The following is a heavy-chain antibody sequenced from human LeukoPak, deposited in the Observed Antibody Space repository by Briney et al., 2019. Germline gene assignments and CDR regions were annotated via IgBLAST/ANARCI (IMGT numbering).Heavy chain of an antibody. CDR1: GYTFTTFG. CDR3: ARQVDTRMALPDH. Sequence: ASVKVSCKASGYTFTTFGISWVRQAPGQGLDWVGWISAYNGHTNYAQKFQDKVTMTTDTSTSTAYMELSSLRSDDTAIYYCARQVDTRMALPDHWSQETLVTVSS. D-gene: IGHD5-18*01. CDR2: ISAYNGHT. J-gene: IGHJ4*02. V-gene: IGHV1-18*01.